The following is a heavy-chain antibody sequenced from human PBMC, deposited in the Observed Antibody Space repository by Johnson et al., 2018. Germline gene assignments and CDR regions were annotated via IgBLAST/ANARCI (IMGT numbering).Heavy chain of an antibody. CDR2: IGGRGTTI. CDR1: GFTFSSYS. D-gene: IGHD3-10*01. Sequence: LLQSGGGLVQPGGSLRLSCVASGFTFSSYSMTWVRQAPGKGLEWLSYIGGRGTTISYADSVRGRFTISRDNAKNSLYLQMNSLTDEDTAVYYCARDSSHALDIWGQGTMVTVSS. J-gene: IGHJ3*02. CDR3: ARDSSHALDI. V-gene: IGHV3-48*02.